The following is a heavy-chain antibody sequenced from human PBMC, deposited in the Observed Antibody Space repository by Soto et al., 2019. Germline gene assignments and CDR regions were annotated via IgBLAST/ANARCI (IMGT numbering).Heavy chain of an antibody. CDR3: ARGGLMVYAMFDY. CDR1: GGSFSGYY. CDR2: INHSGST. J-gene: IGHJ4*02. V-gene: IGHV4-34*01. D-gene: IGHD2-8*01. Sequence: QVRLQQWGAGLLKPSETLSLTCAVYGGSFSGYYWSWIRQPPGKGLEWIGEINHSGSTKYNPSLKSRVTISGDTSKNQFSLRLSSVTAADTALYYCARGGLMVYAMFDYWGQGTLVTVSS.